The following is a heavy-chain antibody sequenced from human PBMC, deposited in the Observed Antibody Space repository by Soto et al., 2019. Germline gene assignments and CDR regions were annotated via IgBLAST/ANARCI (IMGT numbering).Heavy chain of an antibody. CDR3: ARDMRYSDVRYFDY. CDR2: IIPIFGTA. V-gene: IGHV1-69*13. D-gene: IGHD2-15*01. Sequence: ASVKVSCKASGGTFSSYAISWVRQAPGQGLEWMGGIIPIFGTANYAQKFQGRVTITADESTSTAYMELSSLRSEDTAVYYCARDMRYSDVRYFDYWGQGTLVTVSS. CDR1: GGTFSSYA. J-gene: IGHJ4*02.